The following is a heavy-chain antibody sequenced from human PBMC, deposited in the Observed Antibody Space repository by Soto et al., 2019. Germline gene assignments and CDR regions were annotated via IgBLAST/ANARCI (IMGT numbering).Heavy chain of an antibody. CDR2: IYYSGST. J-gene: IGHJ6*02. V-gene: IGHV4-31*03. D-gene: IGHD3-10*01. CDR3: ARARMVRGIIYYYGMDV. CDR1: GGSISSDGNY. Sequence: QVQLQESGPGLVKSSQTLSLTCPVSGGSISSDGNYWSWIRQHPGKGLEWIGYIYYSGSTYYNPSRKSRVTISVDTSKNQFSLKLNSVTAADTAVYYCARARMVRGIIYYYGMDVWGQGTTVTVSS.